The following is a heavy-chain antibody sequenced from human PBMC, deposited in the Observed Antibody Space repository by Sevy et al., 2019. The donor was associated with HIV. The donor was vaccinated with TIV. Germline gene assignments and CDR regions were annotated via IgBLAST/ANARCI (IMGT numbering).Heavy chain of an antibody. V-gene: IGHV4-61*01. CDR3: ARDGAAYSSSSGGMDV. CDR2: IYYSGST. CDR1: GGSVSSGSYY. Sequence: SETLSLTCTVSGGSVSSGSYYWSWIRQPPGKGLEWIGYIYYSGSTNYNPSLKSRVTISVDRSKNQFSLKLSSVTAADTAVYYCARDGAAYSSSSGGMDVWGQGTTVTVSS. J-gene: IGHJ6*02. D-gene: IGHD6-6*01.